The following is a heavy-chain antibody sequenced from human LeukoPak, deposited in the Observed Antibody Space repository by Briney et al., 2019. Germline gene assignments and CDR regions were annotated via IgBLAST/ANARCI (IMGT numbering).Heavy chain of an antibody. J-gene: IGHJ6*02. CDR1: GFTVSSNY. CDR3: ARSLPLWFGPHYGGMDV. V-gene: IGHV3-53*01. D-gene: IGHD3-10*01. Sequence: GGSLRLSCAASGFTVSSNYMSWVRQAPGKGLEWVSVIYSGGSTYYADSVKGRFTISRDNSKNTLYLQMNSLRAEDTAVYYCARSLPLWFGPHYGGMDVRGQGTTVTVSS. CDR2: IYSGGST.